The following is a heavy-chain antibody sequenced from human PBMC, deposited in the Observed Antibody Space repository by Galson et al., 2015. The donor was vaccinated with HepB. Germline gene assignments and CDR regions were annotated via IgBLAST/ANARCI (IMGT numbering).Heavy chain of an antibody. CDR1: GGSISSYY. Sequence: SETLSLTCTVSGGSISSYYWSWIRQPPGKGLEWIGYIYYSGSTNYYPSLKSRVSMSVDTSKTQFSLKLTSVTAADTAVYYCASSPVWSGVLFDYWGQGTRVTVSS. J-gene: IGHJ4*02. CDR2: IYYSGST. CDR3: ASSPVWSGVLFDY. V-gene: IGHV4-59*01. D-gene: IGHD3-3*01.